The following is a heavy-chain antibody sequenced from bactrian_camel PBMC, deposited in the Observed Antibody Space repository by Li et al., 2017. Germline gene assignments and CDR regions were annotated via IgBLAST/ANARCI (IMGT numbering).Heavy chain of an antibody. Sequence: HVQLVESGGGSVQAGGSLRLSCAVSGNQYNNYCMSWFRQAPGKEREGVAVTDRDGTTNYADSVKGRFNISHDAAKNTVYLQMDILKPEDTAMYYCAADSGLTRRKCGGVDDFPYWGQGTQVTVS. CDR1: GNQYNNYC. CDR3: AADSGLTRRKCGGVDDFPY. CDR2: TDRDGTT. V-gene: IGHV3S53*01. J-gene: IGHJ6*01. D-gene: IGHD5*01.